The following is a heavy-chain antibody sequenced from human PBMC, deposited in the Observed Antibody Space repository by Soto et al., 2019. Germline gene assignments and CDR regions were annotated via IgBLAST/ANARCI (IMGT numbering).Heavy chain of an antibody. V-gene: IGHV3-64D*06. CDR1: GFTFSEYS. CDR2: ISSDGDIT. Sequence: GSLRLSCSASGFTFSEYSMHWVRQAPGKGLQYVSTISSDGDITYYADSVKGRFSISRDNSKNTLYLQMNSLRPEDTAVYYCVKVSTFYDILTGYYSTNFFDPWGQGTLVTVSS. CDR3: VKVSTFYDILTGYYSTNFFDP. J-gene: IGHJ5*02. D-gene: IGHD3-9*01.